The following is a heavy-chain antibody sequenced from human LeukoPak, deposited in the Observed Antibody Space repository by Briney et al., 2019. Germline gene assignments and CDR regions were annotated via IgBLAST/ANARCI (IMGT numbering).Heavy chain of an antibody. V-gene: IGHV3-23*01. CDR1: GFTFSSYA. J-gene: IGHJ6*02. CDR2: ISGSGGST. Sequence: PGGSLRLSCAASGFTFSSYAMSWVRQAPGKGLEWVSAISGSGGSTYYADSVKGRFTISRDNSKNTLYLQMNSLRDEDTAVYYCAKSNYASVYYYYGMDVWGQGTTVTVSS. D-gene: IGHD4-11*01. CDR3: AKSNYASVYYYYGMDV.